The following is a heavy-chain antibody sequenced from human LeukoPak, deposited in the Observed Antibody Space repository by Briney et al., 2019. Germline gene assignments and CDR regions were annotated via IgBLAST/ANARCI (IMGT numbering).Heavy chain of an antibody. D-gene: IGHD3-10*01. CDR3: ARRGVIGGNDY. Sequence: IPGGSLRLSCAASGFTFSSYSTNWVRQAPGKGLEWVSSISSSSSYIYYADSVKGRFTISRDNAKNSLYLQMNSLRAEDTAVYYCARRGVIGGNDYWGQGTLVTVSS. CDR2: ISSSSSYI. V-gene: IGHV3-21*01. CDR1: GFTFSSYS. J-gene: IGHJ4*02.